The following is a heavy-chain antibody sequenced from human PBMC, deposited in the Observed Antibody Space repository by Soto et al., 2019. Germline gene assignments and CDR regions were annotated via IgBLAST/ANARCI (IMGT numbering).Heavy chain of an antibody. V-gene: IGHV3-23*01. CDR3: AKVGNYDFWSGGNWFDP. CDR1: GFTFSSYA. CDR2: ISGSGGST. Sequence: GGSLRLSCAASGFTFSSYAMSWVRQAPGKGLEWVSAISGSGGSTYYADSVKGRFTISRDNSKNTLYLQMNSLRAEDTAVYYCAKVGNYDFWSGGNWFDPWGQGTLVTVSS. D-gene: IGHD3-3*01. J-gene: IGHJ5*02.